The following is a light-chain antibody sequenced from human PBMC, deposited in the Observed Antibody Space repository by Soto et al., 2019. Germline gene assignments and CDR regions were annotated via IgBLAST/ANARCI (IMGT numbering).Light chain of an antibody. CDR3: QQYKIWPT. Sequence: EIVMTQSPATLSLSPGERATLSCRASQTIDNTLAWHQQKPGQAPRLLIYGASTRATGIPARFSGSGSGTEFTLTISSLQSEDFAVYFCQQYKIWPTFGQGTKVDIK. V-gene: IGKV3-15*01. CDR2: GAS. CDR1: QTIDNT. J-gene: IGKJ1*01.